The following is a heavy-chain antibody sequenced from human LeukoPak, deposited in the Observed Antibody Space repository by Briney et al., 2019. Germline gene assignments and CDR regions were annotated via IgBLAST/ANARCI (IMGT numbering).Heavy chain of an antibody. CDR2: IYWDDDK. Sequence: SGPTLVKPTQTLTLTCTFSGFSLSTSGVGVGWITQPPGKALEWLALIYWDDDKRYSPSPSSRLTITKDTSKDQVVLTMTNMDPVDTATYYCAHRELVRFMGAFDIWGQGTMVTVSS. CDR3: AHRELVRFMGAFDI. V-gene: IGHV2-5*02. D-gene: IGHD6-13*01. CDR1: GFSLSTSGVG. J-gene: IGHJ3*02.